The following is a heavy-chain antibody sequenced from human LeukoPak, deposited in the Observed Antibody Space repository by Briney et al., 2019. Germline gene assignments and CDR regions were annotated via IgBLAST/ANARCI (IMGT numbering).Heavy chain of an antibody. V-gene: IGHV3-48*01. Sequence: GGSLRLSCAASGFTFSSYSMNWVRQAPGKGLEWVSYISSSSSTIYYADSVKGRFTISRDNAKNSLYLQMNSLRAEDTAVYYCAGNPATSYYYYYYMDVWGKGTTVTVSS. CDR2: ISSSSSTI. CDR1: GFTFSSYS. CDR3: AGNPATSYYYYYYMDV. J-gene: IGHJ6*03.